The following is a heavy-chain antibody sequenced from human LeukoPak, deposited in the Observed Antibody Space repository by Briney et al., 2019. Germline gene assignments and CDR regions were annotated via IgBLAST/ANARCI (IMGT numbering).Heavy chain of an antibody. V-gene: IGHV3-23*01. CDR1: GFTFSSYA. CDR3: AKEQFYGDYSPTWFDP. Sequence: PGGSLRLSCAASGFTFSSYAMSWVRQAPGKGLEWVSAISGSGGSTYYADSAKGRFTISRDNSKNTLYLQMNSLRAEDTAVYYCAKEQFYGDYSPTWFDPWGQGTLVTVSS. D-gene: IGHD4-17*01. CDR2: ISGSGGST. J-gene: IGHJ5*02.